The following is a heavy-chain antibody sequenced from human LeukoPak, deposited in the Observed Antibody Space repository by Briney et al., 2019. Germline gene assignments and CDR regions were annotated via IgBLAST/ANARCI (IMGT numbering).Heavy chain of an antibody. D-gene: IGHD2-21*01. J-gene: IGHJ5*02. V-gene: IGHV1-2*02. CDR1: GYSFTVYN. Sequence: ASVKLSCTASGYSFTVYNMHWGRQAPGQRLEWMGGINPNRGGTNTAQQSQGRVTMTRDSSITTVYMEVRWLPSDDTANYYSASEDRLHGGPYLIGPWGQGTLVTVSS. CDR3: ASEDRLHGGPYLIGP. CDR2: INPNRGGT.